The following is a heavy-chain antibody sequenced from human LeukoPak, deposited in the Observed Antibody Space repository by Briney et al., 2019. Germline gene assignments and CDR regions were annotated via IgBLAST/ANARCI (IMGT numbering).Heavy chain of an antibody. Sequence: ASVKVSCKASGYTFTSYATHWVRQAPGQRLEWMGWINAGNGNTKYSQKFQGRVTITRDKSTSTAYMELSSLRSEDTAVYYCARDMRSGSQGFDYWGQGTLVTVSS. V-gene: IGHV1-3*01. CDR3: ARDMRSGSQGFDY. J-gene: IGHJ4*02. CDR2: INAGNGNT. D-gene: IGHD1-26*01. CDR1: GYTFTSYA.